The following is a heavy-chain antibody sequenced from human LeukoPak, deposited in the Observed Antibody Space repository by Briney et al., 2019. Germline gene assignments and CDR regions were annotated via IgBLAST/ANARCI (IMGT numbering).Heavy chain of an antibody. J-gene: IGHJ4*02. D-gene: IGHD3-22*01. CDR1: GDSISSGGYY. V-gene: IGHV4-31*03. Sequence: SQTLSLTCTVSGDSISSGGYYWSWIRQHPGKGLEWIGYIYYSGSTYYNPSLKSRVTISVDTSKNQFSLKLSSVTAADTAVYYCARESRTHYYDSSGYQYFDYWGQGTLVTVSS. CDR3: ARESRTHYYDSSGYQYFDY. CDR2: IYYSGST.